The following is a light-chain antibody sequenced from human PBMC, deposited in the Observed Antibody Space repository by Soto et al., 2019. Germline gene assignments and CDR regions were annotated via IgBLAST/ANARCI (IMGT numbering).Light chain of an antibody. Sequence: IQMTQSPSTLSASVGDRVTITCRASQSISSWLAWYQQRPGKAPKLLIYDASSLESGVPSRFSGSGSGTEFTLTISSLQPDDFATYYCQHYNSYPFTFGPGTRVDIK. J-gene: IGKJ3*01. CDR1: QSISSW. V-gene: IGKV1-5*01. CDR2: DAS. CDR3: QHYNSYPFT.